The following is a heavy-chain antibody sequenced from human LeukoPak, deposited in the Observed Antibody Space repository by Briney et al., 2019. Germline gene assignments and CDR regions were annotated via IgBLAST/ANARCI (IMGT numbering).Heavy chain of an antibody. CDR1: GGTFISYA. CDR2: IIPIFGTA. CDR3: ARSLSEQWLVPYFDY. V-gene: IGHV1-69*01. D-gene: IGHD6-19*01. Sequence: SVKVSCKASGGTFISYAISWVRQAPGQGLEWMGGIIPIFGTANYAQKFQGRVTITADESTSTAYMELSSLRSEDTAVYYCARSLSEQWLVPYFDYWGQGTLVTVSS. J-gene: IGHJ4*02.